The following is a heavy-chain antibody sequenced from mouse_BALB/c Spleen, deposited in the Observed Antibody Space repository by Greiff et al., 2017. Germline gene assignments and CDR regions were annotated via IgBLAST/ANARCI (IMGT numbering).Heavy chain of an antibody. Sequence: QVQLQQSGAELVRPGTSVKVSCKASGYAFTNYLIEWVKQRPGQGLEWIGVINPGSGGTNYNEKFKGKATLTADKSSSTAYMQLSSLTSDDSAVYYCARDYYGYDEGFDYWGQGTTLTVSS. V-gene: IGHV1-54*01. CDR3: ARDYYGYDEGFDY. CDR2: INPGSGGT. CDR1: GYAFTNYL. D-gene: IGHD2-2*01. J-gene: IGHJ2*01.